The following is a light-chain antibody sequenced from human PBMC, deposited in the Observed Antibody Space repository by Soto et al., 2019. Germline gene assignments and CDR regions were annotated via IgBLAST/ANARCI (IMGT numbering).Light chain of an antibody. CDR2: EAS. CDR1: QTVSSS. J-gene: IGKJ4*01. V-gene: IGKV3-11*01. Sequence: EIVLTQSPATLSLSPGERATLSCRASQTVSSSLAWYQKKPGQDTRLLIWEASNRDTGIPDRVSGRGSWADVTLTISSLETEDFALYYCQQHINWPLTFGGGTKVDIK. CDR3: QQHINWPLT.